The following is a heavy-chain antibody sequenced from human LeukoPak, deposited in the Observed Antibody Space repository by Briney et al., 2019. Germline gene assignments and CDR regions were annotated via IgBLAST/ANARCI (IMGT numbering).Heavy chain of an antibody. CDR1: GFIFSSYG. V-gene: IGHV3-33*01. D-gene: IGHD4-17*01. Sequence: GGSLRLSCAASGFIFSSYGMHWVRQAPGKGLEWVALIWYDGSKRSYADSVKGRFTISRDNSKNTLYLQMSSLRVEDTAVYYCASMTTVTLDDAFDIWGQGTMVTVSS. CDR3: ASMTTVTLDDAFDI. J-gene: IGHJ3*02. CDR2: IWYDGSKR.